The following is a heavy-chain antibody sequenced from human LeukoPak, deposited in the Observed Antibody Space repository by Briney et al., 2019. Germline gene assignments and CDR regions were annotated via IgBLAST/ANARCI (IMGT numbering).Heavy chain of an antibody. CDR1: GYTFTSYD. J-gene: IGHJ4*02. CDR3: ARKVGATWGYYFDY. Sequence: ASVKVSCKASGYTFTSYDINWVRQATGQGLEWKGWMNPNSGNTGYAQKFQGRVTITRNTSISTAYMELSSLRSEDTAVYYCARKVGATWGYYFDYWGQGTLVTVSS. CDR2: MNPNSGNT. D-gene: IGHD1-26*01. V-gene: IGHV1-8*03.